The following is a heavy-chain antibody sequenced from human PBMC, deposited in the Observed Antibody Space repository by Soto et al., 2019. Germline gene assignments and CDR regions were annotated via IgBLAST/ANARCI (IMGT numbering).Heavy chain of an antibody. Sequence: SETLSLTCAVYGGSFSGYYWGWIRQPPGKGLEWIGEINHSGSTNYNPSLKSRVTISVDTSKNQFSLKLSSVTAADTAVYYCARFRRYDFWSGYYYGMDVWGQGTTVTVSS. CDR3: ARFRRYDFWSGYYYGMDV. CDR2: INHSGST. V-gene: IGHV4-34*01. J-gene: IGHJ6*02. CDR1: GGSFSGYY. D-gene: IGHD3-3*01.